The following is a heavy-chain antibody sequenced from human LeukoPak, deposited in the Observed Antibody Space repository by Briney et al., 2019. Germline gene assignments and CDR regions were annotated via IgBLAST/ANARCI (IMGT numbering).Heavy chain of an antibody. J-gene: IGHJ4*02. D-gene: IGHD1-26*01. Sequence: PGGSLRLSCAASGFTVSSYAMSWVRQAPGKGLEWVSEISGSGGDTSYADSARGGLTISRDNSSNTLYLQMNGQRADDTAVYYCAKDLKSGSGRGGFCWGQGTLVTVSS. CDR3: AKDLKSGSGRGGFC. CDR2: ISGSGGDT. V-gene: IGHV3-23*01. CDR1: GFTVSSYA.